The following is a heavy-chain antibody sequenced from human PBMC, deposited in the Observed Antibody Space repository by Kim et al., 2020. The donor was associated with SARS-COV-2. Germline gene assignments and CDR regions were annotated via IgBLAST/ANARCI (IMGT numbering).Heavy chain of an antibody. Sequence: GGSLRLSCAASGFTFSSYWMSWVRQAPGKGLEWVANIKQDGSEKYYVDSVKGRFTISRDNAKNSLYLQMNSLRAEDTAVYYCARGLPWYDFWSGYPLTDYWGQGTLVTVSS. D-gene: IGHD3-3*01. V-gene: IGHV3-7*01. CDR1: GFTFSSYW. CDR3: ARGLPWYDFWSGYPLTDY. CDR2: IKQDGSEK. J-gene: IGHJ4*02.